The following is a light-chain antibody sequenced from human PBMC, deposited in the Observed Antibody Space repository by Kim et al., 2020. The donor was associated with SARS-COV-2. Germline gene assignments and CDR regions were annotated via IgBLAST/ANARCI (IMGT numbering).Light chain of an antibody. CDR1: NIGSKS. CDR3: QVWDSSNDHRV. J-gene: IGLJ2*01. Sequence: AQGKTARITCGGNNIGSKSVHWYQQKPGQAPVLVIYYDSDRPSGIPERFSGSNSGNTATLTISRVEAGDEADYYCQVWDSSNDHRVFCGGTQLTVL. CDR2: YDS. V-gene: IGLV3-21*04.